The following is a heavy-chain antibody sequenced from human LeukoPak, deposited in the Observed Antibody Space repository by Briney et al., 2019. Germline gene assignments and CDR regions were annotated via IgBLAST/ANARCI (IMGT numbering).Heavy chain of an antibody. CDR3: AKDLTTVTTQGDY. J-gene: IGHJ4*02. CDR2: ISTSGGST. CDR1: EFPFSNYG. V-gene: IGHV3-23*01. D-gene: IGHD4-17*01. Sequence: GGSLRLSCAASEFPFSNYGMSWVRQAPGKGLEWVSSISTSGGSTYYADSVKGRFTISRDNSKNTLYLQMNSLRAEDTALYYCAKDLTTVTTQGDYWGQGTLVTVSS.